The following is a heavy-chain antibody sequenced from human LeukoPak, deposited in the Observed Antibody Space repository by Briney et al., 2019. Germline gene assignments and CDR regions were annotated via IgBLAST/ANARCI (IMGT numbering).Heavy chain of an antibody. D-gene: IGHD2-2*01. CDR3: ARGKVVVVPAAIFLVVHGQGWFDP. CDR1: GGSIRSSSYY. J-gene: IGHJ5*02. V-gene: IGHV4-39*01. Sequence: PSETLSLTCTVSGGSIRSSSYYWGWIRQPPGKGLEWIGSIYYSGSTYYNASLKSRGTISVDTSKNQFSLKLNSVTAADTAVYSCARGKVVVVPAAIFLVVHGQGWFDPWGQGTLVTVSS. CDR2: IYYSGST.